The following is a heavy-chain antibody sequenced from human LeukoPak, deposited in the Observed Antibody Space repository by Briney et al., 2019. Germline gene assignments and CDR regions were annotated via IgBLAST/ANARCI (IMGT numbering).Heavy chain of an antibody. J-gene: IGHJ6*04. CDR3: ARDPAAAGDYYYYGMDV. Sequence: PGRSLRLSCAASGFTFSSYAMHWVRQAPGKGLEWVAVISYDGSNKYYADSAKGRFTISRDNSKNTLYLQMNSLRAEDTAVYYCARDPAAAGDYYYYGMDVWGKGTTVTVSS. CDR1: GFTFSSYA. CDR2: ISYDGSNK. V-gene: IGHV3-30*04. D-gene: IGHD6-13*01.